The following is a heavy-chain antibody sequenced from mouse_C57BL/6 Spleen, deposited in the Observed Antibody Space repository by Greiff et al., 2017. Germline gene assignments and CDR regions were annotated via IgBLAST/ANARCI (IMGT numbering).Heavy chain of an antibody. CDR1: GYTFTDYY. D-gene: IGHD4-1*01. CDR2: INPYNGGT. J-gene: IGHJ4*01. Sequence: VQLQQSGPVLVKPGASVKMSCKASGYTFTDYYMNWVKQSHGKSLEWIGVINPYNGGTSYNQKFKGKATLTVDKSSSTAYMELNSLTSEDSAVYYCASWDIYYYAMDYWGQGTSVTVSS. CDR3: ASWDIYYYAMDY. V-gene: IGHV1-19*01.